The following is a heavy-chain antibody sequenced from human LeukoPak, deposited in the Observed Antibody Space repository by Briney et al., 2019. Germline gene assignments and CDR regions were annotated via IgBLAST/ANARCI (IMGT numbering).Heavy chain of an antibody. Sequence: SQTLSLTCTVSGGSISSGDYYWSWIRQPPGKGLEWIGYIYYSGSTYYNPSLKSRVTISVDTSKNQFSLKLSSVTAADTAVYYCARGSRTESCFDYWGQRTLVTVSS. D-gene: IGHD3/OR15-3a*01. CDR3: ARGSRTESCFDY. CDR1: GGSISSGDYY. CDR2: IYYSGST. V-gene: IGHV4-30-4*08. J-gene: IGHJ4*02.